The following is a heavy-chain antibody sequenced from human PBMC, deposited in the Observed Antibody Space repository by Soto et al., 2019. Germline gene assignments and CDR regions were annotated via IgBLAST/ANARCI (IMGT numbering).Heavy chain of an antibody. CDR2: ISAYIGGT. CDR3: ARLSVAGTSPPPHGLDY. Sequence: ASVKVSCKASDYIFTSYGISWVRQAPGQGLEWMGRISAYIGGTNYAQKFQGRVTMTTDTSARTAYMELRSLRSDDTAVYFCARLSVAGTSPPPHGLDYWGQGTQVTVSS. J-gene: IGHJ4*02. V-gene: IGHV1-18*01. CDR1: DYIFTSYG. D-gene: IGHD6-19*01.